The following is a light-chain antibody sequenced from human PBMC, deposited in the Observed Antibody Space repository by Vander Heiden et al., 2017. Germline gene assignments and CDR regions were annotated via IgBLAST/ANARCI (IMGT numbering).Light chain of an antibody. V-gene: IGLV1-47*01. CDR3: AAWDDSLSGPV. J-gene: IGLJ3*02. CDR2: RNY. Sequence: SVLTQPPPASGTPGQRVTIPCSGSSPNIGSNFVYWYHQRPGTAPKLLIYRNYQRPSGVPDRFSGSKSGTSASLAISGLRSEDEADYYCAAWDDSLSGPVFGGGTKLTVL. CDR1: SPNIGSNF.